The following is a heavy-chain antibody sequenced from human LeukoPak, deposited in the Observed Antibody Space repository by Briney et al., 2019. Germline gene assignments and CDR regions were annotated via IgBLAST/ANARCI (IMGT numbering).Heavy chain of an antibody. CDR1: GFTFNNFA. V-gene: IGHV3-20*04. J-gene: IGHJ3*02. CDR3: ARDRDYYYGSGSYDAFDI. D-gene: IGHD3-10*01. Sequence: GGSLRLSCAASGFTFNNFAMIWVRQAPGKGLEWVSVIGSDSGGARYADSVKGRFTISRDNAKNSLYLQMNSLRAEDTAVYYCARDRDYYYGSGSYDAFDIWGQGTMVTVSS. CDR2: IGSDSGGA.